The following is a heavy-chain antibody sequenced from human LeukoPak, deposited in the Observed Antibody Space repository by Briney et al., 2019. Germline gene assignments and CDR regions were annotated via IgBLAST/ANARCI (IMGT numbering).Heavy chain of an antibody. CDR1: GGSFSSGSYY. CDR3: ARLRPDQYCSSTSCYRISPDPDYYYYGMDV. V-gene: IGHV4-61*01. Sequence: PSETLSLTCTVSGGSFSSGSYYWSWIRQPPGKGLEWIGYIYYSGSTNYNPSLKSRVTISVDTSKNQFSLKLSSVTAADTAVYYCARLRPDQYCSSTSCYRISPDPDYYYYGMDVWGQGTTVTVSS. J-gene: IGHJ6*02. D-gene: IGHD2-2*02. CDR2: IYYSGST.